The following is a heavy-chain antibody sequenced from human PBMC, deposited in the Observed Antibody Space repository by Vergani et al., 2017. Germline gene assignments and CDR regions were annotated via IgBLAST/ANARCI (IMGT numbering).Heavy chain of an antibody. Sequence: VQLVQSGAAVKKPGASVKVSCKASGYTFTSSYMPWVRQAPGQGLEWMGIINPSGGSTSYAQKFQGRVTMTRDTSKSTVYMERGRRRSEYTTVYYCARWARWYAFNIWGQGTMVTVSS. CDR2: INPSGGST. D-gene: IGHD2-15*01. CDR3: ARWARWYAFNI. CDR1: GYTFTSSY. J-gene: IGHJ3*02. V-gene: IGHV1-46*01.